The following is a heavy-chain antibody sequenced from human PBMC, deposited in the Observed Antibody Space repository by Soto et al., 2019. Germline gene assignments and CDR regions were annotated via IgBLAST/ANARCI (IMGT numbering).Heavy chain of an antibody. V-gene: IGHV3-23*01. J-gene: IGHJ6*03. CDR2: ISGSGGST. Sequence: ESGGGLVQPGGSLRLSCAASGFTFSSYAMSWVRQAPGKGLEWVSAISGSGGSTYYADSVKGRFTISRDNSKNTLYLQMNSLRAEDTAVYYCARGQSVLRYFDWLLHYYYYMDVWGKGTTVTVSS. CDR1: GFTFSSYA. D-gene: IGHD3-9*01. CDR3: ARGQSVLRYFDWLLHYYYYMDV.